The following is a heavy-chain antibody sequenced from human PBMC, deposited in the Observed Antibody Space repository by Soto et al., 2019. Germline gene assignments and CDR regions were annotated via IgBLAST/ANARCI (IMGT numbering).Heavy chain of an antibody. V-gene: IGHV3-15*01. D-gene: IGHD2-2*01. CDR2: IKSKTNGGTT. CDR1: GLTFSNAW. CDR3: TTDRCSSTSCSDY. Sequence: GGSLRLSCEASGLTFSNAWMTWVRQAPGKGLEWVGRIKSKTNGGTTDYAAPVKGRFTISRDDSKNTLYLQMNSLKIEDTAVYYCTTDRCSSTSCSDYWAQGTLVTVSS. J-gene: IGHJ4*02.